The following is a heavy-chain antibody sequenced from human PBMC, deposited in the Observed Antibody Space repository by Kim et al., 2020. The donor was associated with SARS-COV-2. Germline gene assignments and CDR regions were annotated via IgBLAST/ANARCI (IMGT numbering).Heavy chain of an antibody. D-gene: IGHD5-12*01. V-gene: IGHV4-39*01. CDR1: GGSTSSRNYY. J-gene: IGHJ4*02. CDR3: TRHMAEDGYNAKPIDS. CDR2: GSYGGPT. Sequence: SETLSLTCTVSGGSTSSRNYYWSWVRQPPGKGLEWIGSGSYGGPTYYNPSLKSRVTFSVDASTKQFSLKLTSVTAADRALYYCTRHMAEDGYNAKPIDSWGQGTLVTVSS.